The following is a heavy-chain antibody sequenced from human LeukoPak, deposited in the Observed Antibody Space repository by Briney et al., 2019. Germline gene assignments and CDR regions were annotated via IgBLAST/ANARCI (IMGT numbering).Heavy chain of an antibody. V-gene: IGHV3-23*01. CDR2: TSGSGGST. J-gene: IGHJ4*02. D-gene: IGHD3-22*01. CDR3: AKDGEYYDSSGYYSHFDY. CDR1: GFTFSTYA. Sequence: GGSLRLSCAASGFTFSTYAMSWVRQAPGKGLEWVSGTSGSGGSTYYADSVKGRFTISRDNPKNTLDLQMNSLRAEDTAVYYCAKDGEYYDSSGYYSHFDYWGQGTLVTVSS.